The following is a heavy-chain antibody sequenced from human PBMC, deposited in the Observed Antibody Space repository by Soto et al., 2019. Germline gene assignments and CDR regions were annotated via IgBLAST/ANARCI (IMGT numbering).Heavy chain of an antibody. CDR2: INPSGGST. CDR1: GYTFTSYY. Sequence: ASVKVSCKASGYTFTSYYMHWVRQAPGQGLEWMGIINPSGGSTSYAQKFQGRVTMTRDTSTSTVYMELSSLRSEDTAVYYCARGFLIQYSSSYWFDPWCQANLVTVS. J-gene: IGHJ5*02. CDR3: ARGFLIQYSSSYWFDP. V-gene: IGHV1-46*03. D-gene: IGHD6-13*01.